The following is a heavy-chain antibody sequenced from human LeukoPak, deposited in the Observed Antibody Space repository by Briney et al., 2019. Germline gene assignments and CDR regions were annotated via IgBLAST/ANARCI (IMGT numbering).Heavy chain of an antibody. CDR2: ISARGDNT. D-gene: IGHD3-10*01. Sequence: GGSLTLSCPASGFTFTNYAMSCVRQAPGKGLDWVSAISARGDNTYYADSVKGGFSISRDNSQNVQYLQMNSLRAEETAIYYCAKAYHYGAGSSFDYWGQGILVTVSS. CDR3: AKAYHYGAGSSFDY. J-gene: IGHJ4*02. CDR1: GFTFTNYA. V-gene: IGHV3-23*01.